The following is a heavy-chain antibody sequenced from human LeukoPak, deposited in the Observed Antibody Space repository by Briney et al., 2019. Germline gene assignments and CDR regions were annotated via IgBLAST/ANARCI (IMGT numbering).Heavy chain of an antibody. CDR3: ARDPHYCSSTSCLHFSLFDP. CDR1: GYTFTSYD. Sequence: SVKVSCKASGYTFTSYDINWVRQAPGQGLEWMGGIIPIFGTANYAQKFQGRVTITADKSTSTAYMELSSLRSEDTAVYYCARDPHYCSSTSCLHFSLFDPWGQGTLVTVSS. V-gene: IGHV1-69*06. CDR2: IIPIFGTA. J-gene: IGHJ5*02. D-gene: IGHD2-2*01.